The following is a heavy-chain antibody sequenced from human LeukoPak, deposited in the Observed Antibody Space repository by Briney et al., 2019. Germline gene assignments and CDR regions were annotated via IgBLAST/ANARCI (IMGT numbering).Heavy chain of an antibody. CDR2: INHSGST. CDR3: ARRRYSLVRYFDL. Sequence: SETLSLTCAVYGGSFSGYYWSWIRQPPGKGLEWIGEINHSGSTNYNPSLKSRVTISVDTSKNQFSLKLSSVTAADTAVYYCARRRYSLVRYFDLWGRGTLVTVSS. CDR1: GGSFSGYY. D-gene: IGHD1-1*01. V-gene: IGHV4-34*01. J-gene: IGHJ2*01.